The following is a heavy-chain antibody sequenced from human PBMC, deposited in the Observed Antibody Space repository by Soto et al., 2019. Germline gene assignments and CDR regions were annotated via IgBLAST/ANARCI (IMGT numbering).Heavy chain of an antibody. D-gene: IGHD6-13*01. V-gene: IGHV4-59*08. CDR1: GGSISSYY. J-gene: IGHJ4*01. CDR3: ASRRSSWYYDS. CDR2: TYYSGSA. Sequence: SETLSLTCTVSGGSISSYYWSWIRQPPGKGLEWIGYTYYSGSAYYNPSLKSRVTIFVDTSKNQFSLEVSSVTAADTGLYYCASRRSSWYYDSWGQGTLVTVS.